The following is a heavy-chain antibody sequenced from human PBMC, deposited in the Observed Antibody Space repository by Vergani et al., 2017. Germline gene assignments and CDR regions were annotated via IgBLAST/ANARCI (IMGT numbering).Heavy chain of an antibody. D-gene: IGHD6-13*01. J-gene: IGHJ4*02. V-gene: IGHV4-38-2*02. CDR1: GESIRSGSHY. Sequence: QVKLQESGPGLLKPSQTLSLTCTVSGESIRSGSHYWGWIRQPPGKGLEWIGNIYHTGSAYYNPSLKSRVTISVDTSKNQFSLTLSSVNATDTAVYYCARGSRAAGYSGPDSWGQGTRVTVSS. CDR2: IYHTGSA. CDR3: ARGSRAAGYSGPDS.